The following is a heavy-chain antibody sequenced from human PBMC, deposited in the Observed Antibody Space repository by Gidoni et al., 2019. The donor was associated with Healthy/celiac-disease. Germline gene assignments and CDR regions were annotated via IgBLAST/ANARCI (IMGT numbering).Heavy chain of an antibody. D-gene: IGHD3-10*01. CDR3: ARGRRGRGGSGSYYRDNWCDP. J-gene: IGHJ5*02. CDR1: GGSFSGYY. CDR2: INHSGST. V-gene: IGHV4-34*01. Sequence: QVQLQQWGAGLLKPLETLSLTCAVYGGSFSGYYWSWIRQPPGKGLEWIGEINHSGSTNYNPSLKSRGTISVDTSKNQFSRKLSAVTAADTAVEYCARGRRGRGGSGSYYRDNWCDPWGQGTLVTVSS.